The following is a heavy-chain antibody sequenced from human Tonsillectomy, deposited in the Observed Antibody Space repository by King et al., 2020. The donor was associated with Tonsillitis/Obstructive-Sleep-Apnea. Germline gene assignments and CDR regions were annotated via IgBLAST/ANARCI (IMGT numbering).Heavy chain of an antibody. D-gene: IGHD2-8*01. Sequence: VQLVESGGGLVQPGGSLRLSCAGSGFNFSSYWMHWVRQAPGKGLVWVSRINFDGRSTKYADSVKGRFTISRDNAKNTLYLQMNSLRADDTAVYYCARGASNGLIVYYYYMDVWGKGTTVTVSS. CDR3: ARGASNGLIVYYYYMDV. J-gene: IGHJ6*03. V-gene: IGHV3-74*01. CDR2: INFDGRST. CDR1: GFNFSSYW.